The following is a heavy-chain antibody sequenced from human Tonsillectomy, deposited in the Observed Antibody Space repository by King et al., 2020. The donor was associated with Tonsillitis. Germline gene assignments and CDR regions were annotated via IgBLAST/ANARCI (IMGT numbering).Heavy chain of an antibody. CDR3: ATTGGSGWYYGWFDP. J-gene: IGHJ5*02. CDR2: IIPILDIT. CDR1: GGTFGSYG. V-gene: IGHV1-69*09. Sequence: VQLVQSGAEVKKPGSSVKVSCKASGGTFGSYGISWVRQAPGQGLEWMGRIIPILDITDYAQKFQGRVTITANKSTSTAYMELSSLRSEDTAVYYCATTGGSGWYYGWFDPWGQGTVVTVSS. D-gene: IGHD6-19*01.